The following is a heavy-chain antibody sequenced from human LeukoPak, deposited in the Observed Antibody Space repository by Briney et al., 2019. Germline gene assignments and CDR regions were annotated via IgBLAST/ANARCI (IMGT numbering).Heavy chain of an antibody. D-gene: IGHD3-22*01. CDR3: ARDTRSYDTSGYYYYDY. CDR2: IYFSGSP. J-gene: IGHJ4*02. CDR1: GASISSYY. Sequence: SETLSLTCSVSGASISSYYWNWIRQTPGKGLEWIGYIYFSGSPNYNPSLKSRVTISLDTSRKQFSLKLSSVTAADTAVYYCARDTRSYDTSGYYYYDYWGQGSLVTVSS. V-gene: IGHV4-59*01.